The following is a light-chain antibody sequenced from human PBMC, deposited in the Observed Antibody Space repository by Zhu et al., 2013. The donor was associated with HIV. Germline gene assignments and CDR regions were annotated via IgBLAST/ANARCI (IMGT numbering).Light chain of an antibody. V-gene: IGKV1-16*01. J-gene: IGKJ3*01. CDR1: QGVSTY. CDR2: GAS. Sequence: DVQMTQSPSSLSASVGDRVTITCRASQGVSTYLAWFQQRPGKAPKSLIYGASSLQSGVSSRFSGSGSGTKFSLTISSLQPDDFATYYCQHVNNNAAFGPGTKVDV. CDR3: QHVNNNAA.